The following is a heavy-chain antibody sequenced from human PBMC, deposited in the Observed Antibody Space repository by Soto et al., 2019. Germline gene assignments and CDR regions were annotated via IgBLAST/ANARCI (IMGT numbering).Heavy chain of an antibody. V-gene: IGHV4-31*03. D-gene: IGHD3-10*01. J-gene: IGHJ4*02. CDR2: IFYSGST. CDR3: ARKMVRGELDC. CDR1: GGSISSGIYY. Sequence: QVQLQESGPGLVKPSQTLSLTCTVSGGSISSGIYYWSWIRQHPGKGLEWIGYIFYSGSTYYNPSLKGRVTLSVDMSKNQFSLKLSSVTAADTAGYYCARKMVRGELDCWGQGTLVTVSS.